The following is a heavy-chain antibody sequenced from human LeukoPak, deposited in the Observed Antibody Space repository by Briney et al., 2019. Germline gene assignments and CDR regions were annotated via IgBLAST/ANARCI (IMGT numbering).Heavy chain of an antibody. Sequence: PGGSLRLSCAASGFTFSDYGMHWVRQAPGKGLEWVAVIWYDGSNKYYADSVKGRFTISRDNSKNTLYLQMNSLRAEDTAVYYCAKVGVMVYAIIDYWGQGTLVTVSS. CDR3: AKVGVMVYAIIDY. V-gene: IGHV3-30*02. J-gene: IGHJ4*02. CDR1: GFTFSDYG. D-gene: IGHD2-8*01. CDR2: IWYDGSNK.